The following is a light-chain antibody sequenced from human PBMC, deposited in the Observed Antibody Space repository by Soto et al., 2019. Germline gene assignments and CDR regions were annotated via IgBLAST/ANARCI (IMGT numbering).Light chain of an antibody. V-gene: IGKV3-20*01. CDR1: QSVSRSY. J-gene: IGKJ2*01. CDR2: GAS. CDR3: QQYGSSSYT. Sequence: DIVLTQSPGTRSLSPGERATLSCRASQSVSRSYLAWYQQKPGQAPRILIYGASSRATGIPDRFSGSGSGTDFTLTISRLEPEDFAEYYCQQYGSSSYTFGQGTKLEIK.